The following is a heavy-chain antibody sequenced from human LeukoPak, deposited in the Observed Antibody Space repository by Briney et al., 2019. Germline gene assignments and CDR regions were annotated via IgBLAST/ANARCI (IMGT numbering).Heavy chain of an antibody. Sequence: PSETLSLTCTVSGGSISSYYWSWIRQPPGKGLEWIGYIYYSGSTNYNPSLKSRVTISVDTSKNQFSPKLSSVTAADTAVYYCARAVGCSYGKYYFDYWGQGTLVTVSS. CDR2: IYYSGST. CDR3: ARAVGCSYGKYYFDY. D-gene: IGHD5-18*01. CDR1: GGSISSYY. J-gene: IGHJ4*02. V-gene: IGHV4-59*01.